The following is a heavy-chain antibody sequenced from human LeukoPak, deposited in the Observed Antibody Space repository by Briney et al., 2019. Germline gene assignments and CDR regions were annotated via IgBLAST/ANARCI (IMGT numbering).Heavy chain of an antibody. D-gene: IGHD3-16*02. J-gene: IGHJ4*02. V-gene: IGHV3-23*01. CDR3: AREMDDYVWGSYLDIDY. Sequence: GGSLRLSCAASGFTFSSYAMSWVRQAPGKGLEWASAISGSGGSTYYADSVKGRFTISRDNAKNSLYLQMNSLRAEDTAVYYCAREMDDYVWGSYLDIDYWGQGTLVTVSS. CDR1: GFTFSSYA. CDR2: ISGSGGST.